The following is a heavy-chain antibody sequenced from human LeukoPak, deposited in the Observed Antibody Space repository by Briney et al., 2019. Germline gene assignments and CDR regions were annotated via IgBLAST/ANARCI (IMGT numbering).Heavy chain of an antibody. V-gene: IGHV4-59*08. CDR1: GGYISSYY. J-gene: IGHJ4*02. Sequence: SETLSLTCTVSGGYISSYYWSWIRLPPGKGLEWIGYIYYSGTTNYNPSLKSRVTISIDTSKNQFSLKLSSVTAADTAVYYCARRNYGDYWGQGTLVTVTS. D-gene: IGHD4-11*01. CDR3: ARRNYGDY. CDR2: IYYSGTT.